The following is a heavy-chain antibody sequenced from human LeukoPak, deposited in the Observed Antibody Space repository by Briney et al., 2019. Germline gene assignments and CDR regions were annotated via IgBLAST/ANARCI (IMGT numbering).Heavy chain of an antibody. V-gene: IGHV3-30*02. CDR2: IRYDGSNK. CDR3: AKDSHPYSSGYPTTGNYFDY. J-gene: IGHJ4*02. D-gene: IGHD3-22*01. Sequence: GGSLRLSCAASGFTFSSYEMNWVRQAPGKGLEWVAFIRYDGSNKYYADSVKGRFTISRDNSKNTLYLQMNSLRAEDTAVYYCAKDSHPYSSGYPTTGNYFDYWGQGTLVTVSS. CDR1: GFTFSSYE.